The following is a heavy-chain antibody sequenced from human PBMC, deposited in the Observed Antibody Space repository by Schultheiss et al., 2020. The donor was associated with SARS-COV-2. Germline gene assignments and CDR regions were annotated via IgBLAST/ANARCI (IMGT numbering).Heavy chain of an antibody. J-gene: IGHJ4*02. CDR1: GFTFSSYS. CDR3: ARGLMVYASPFDY. D-gene: IGHD2-8*01. Sequence: GESLKISCAASGFTFSSYSMNWVRQAPGKGLEWVSSISSSSNYIYYADSVKGRFTISRDNAKNSLYLQMNSLRAEDTAVYYCARGLMVYASPFDYWGQGTLVTVSS. CDR2: ISSSSNYI. V-gene: IGHV3-21*01.